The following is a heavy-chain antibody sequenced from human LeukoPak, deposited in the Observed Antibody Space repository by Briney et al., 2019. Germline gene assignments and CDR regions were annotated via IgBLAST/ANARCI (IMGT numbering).Heavy chain of an antibody. CDR2: IFPGDSDT. J-gene: IGHJ3*02. Sequence: GESLKISCKGSGYSFTNYWIGWVRQMPGTGLEWMGIIFPGDSDTIYSPSFQGQVTISADKSISTAYLQWSSLKASDTAMYYCARMSAFDIWGQGTMVTVSS. V-gene: IGHV5-51*01. CDR1: GYSFTNYW. CDR3: ARMSAFDI.